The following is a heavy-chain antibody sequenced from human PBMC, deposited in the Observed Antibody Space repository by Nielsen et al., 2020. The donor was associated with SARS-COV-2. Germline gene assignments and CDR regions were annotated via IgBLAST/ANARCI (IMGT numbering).Heavy chain of an antibody. CDR1: GFTFNNYN. Sequence: GGSLRLSCAASGFTFNNYNMNWVRQAPGRGLEWVSSISSFSEYIYYADSVEGRFTISRDNAENSLYLQMNSLTVEDTAVYYCARGDADNWLDPWGQGTLVTVSS. CDR3: ARGDADNWLDP. V-gene: IGHV3-21*01. J-gene: IGHJ5*02. CDR2: ISSFSEYI.